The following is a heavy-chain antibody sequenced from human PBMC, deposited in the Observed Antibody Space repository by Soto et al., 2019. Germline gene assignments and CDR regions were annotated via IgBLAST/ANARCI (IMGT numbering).Heavy chain of an antibody. CDR3: ARDGVDFWSGYGWFDP. J-gene: IGHJ5*02. V-gene: IGHV3-48*01. Sequence: GGSLRLSCAASGFTFSSYSMNWVRQAPGKGLEWVSYISSSSSTIYYADSVKGRFTISRDNAKNSLYLQMNSLRAEDTAVYYCARDGVDFWSGYGWFDPWGQGTLVTVSS. CDR1: GFTFSSYS. D-gene: IGHD3-3*01. CDR2: ISSSSSTI.